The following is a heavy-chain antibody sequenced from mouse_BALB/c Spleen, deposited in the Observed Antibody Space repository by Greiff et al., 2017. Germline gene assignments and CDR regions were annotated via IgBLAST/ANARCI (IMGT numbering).Heavy chain of an antibody. CDR3: ARGDYVRLDY. CDR2: INPGSGGT. Sequence: VQLQQSGAELVRPGTSVKVSCKASGYAFTNYLIEWVKQRPGQGLEWIGVINPGSGGTNYNEKFKGKATLTADKSSSTAYMQLSSLTSDDSAVYFCARGDYVRLDYWGQGTTLTVSS. V-gene: IGHV1-54*01. D-gene: IGHD1-1*01. J-gene: IGHJ2*01. CDR1: GYAFTNYL.